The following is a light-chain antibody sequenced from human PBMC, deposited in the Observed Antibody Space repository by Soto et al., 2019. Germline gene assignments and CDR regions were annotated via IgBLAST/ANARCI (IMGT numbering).Light chain of an antibody. Sequence: QSALTQPASVSGSPGQSITISCTGTSSDVGGYHYVSWYQQHPGKAPKLIISEVSNRPSGVSNRFSGSKSGNTASLTISGLQAEDEADYYCTSYTTSSTRVFGGGTKLTVL. J-gene: IGLJ3*02. CDR2: EVS. CDR3: TSYTTSSTRV. V-gene: IGLV2-14*01. CDR1: SSDVGGYHY.